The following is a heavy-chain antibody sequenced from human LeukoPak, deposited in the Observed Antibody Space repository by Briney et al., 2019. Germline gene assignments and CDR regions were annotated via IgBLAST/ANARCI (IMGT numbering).Heavy chain of an antibody. CDR2: ISYDGSTK. CDR3: TGVPNVREGEWFDP. D-gene: IGHD3-16*01. Sequence: GRSLRLSCAASGLTLTRYGMHWVRQAPGKGLGWVAVISYDGSTKNYADSVKDRFTISRDNSENTLYLQMSSLRVEDTAVYYCTGVPNVREGEWFDPWGQGTLVTVSS. J-gene: IGHJ5*02. CDR1: GLTLTRYG. V-gene: IGHV3-30*03.